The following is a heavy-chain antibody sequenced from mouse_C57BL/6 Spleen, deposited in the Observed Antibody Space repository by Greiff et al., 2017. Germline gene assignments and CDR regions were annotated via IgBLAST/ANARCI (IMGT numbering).Heavy chain of an antibody. J-gene: IGHJ2*01. CDR3: TTTVVATRSYFDD. CDR2: IDPETGGT. CDR1: GYTFTDYE. V-gene: IGHV1-15*01. D-gene: IGHD1-1*01. Sequence: QVQLQQSGAELVRPGASVTLSCKASGYTFTDYEMHWVKQTPVHGLEWIGAIDPETGGTAYNQKFKGKAILTADTSSSPAYMELRSLTSEDSAVYYGTTTVVATRSYFDDWGQGTTLTVSS.